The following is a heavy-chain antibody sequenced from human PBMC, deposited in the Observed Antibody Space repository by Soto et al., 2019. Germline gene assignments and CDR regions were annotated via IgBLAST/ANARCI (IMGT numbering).Heavy chain of an antibody. CDR1: GDTFNNYV. V-gene: IGHV1-69*06. J-gene: IGHJ4*02. CDR2: ILPIFATA. CDR3: AGRCDSTTCLGHFDY. Sequence: QVQLVQSGAEVKKPGSSVKVSCKASGDTFNNYVVNWVRQAPGQGLEWLGGILPIFATANYAQKFQGRVTITSDNSMSTAYMELTSLRSEDTAVYYCAGRCDSTTCLGHFDYWGQGTLFTVAS. D-gene: IGHD2-2*01.